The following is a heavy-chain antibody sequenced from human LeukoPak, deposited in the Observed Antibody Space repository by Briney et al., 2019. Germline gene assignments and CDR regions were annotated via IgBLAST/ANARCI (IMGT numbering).Heavy chain of an antibody. Sequence: SETLSLTCAVSGGSISSGGYSWSWIRQPPGKGLEWIGYIYHSGSTYYNPSLKSRVTTSVDRSKNQFSLKLSSVTAADTAVYYCARGRYRSSTSCFNWFDPWGQGTLVTVSS. CDR2: IYHSGST. D-gene: IGHD2-2*01. CDR3: ARGRYRSSTSCFNWFDP. V-gene: IGHV4-30-2*01. CDR1: GGSISSGGYS. J-gene: IGHJ5*02.